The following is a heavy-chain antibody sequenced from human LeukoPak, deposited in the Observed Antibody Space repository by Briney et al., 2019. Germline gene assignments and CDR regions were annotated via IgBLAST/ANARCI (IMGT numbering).Heavy chain of an antibody. V-gene: IGHV4-31*03. CDR1: GGSISSGGYY. CDR3: ARVYFSTVRGKDLYYFDY. D-gene: IGHD3-10*01. Sequence: SETLSLTCTVSGGSISSGGYYWSWIRQHPGKGLEWIGYIYYSGSTYYNPSLKGRVTISVDTSKNQFSLKLSSVTAADTAVYYCARVYFSTVRGKDLYYFDYWGQGTLVTVSS. J-gene: IGHJ4*02. CDR2: IYYSGST.